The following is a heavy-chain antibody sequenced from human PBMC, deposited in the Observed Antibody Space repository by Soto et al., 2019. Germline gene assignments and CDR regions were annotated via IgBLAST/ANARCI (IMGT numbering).Heavy chain of an antibody. V-gene: IGHV1-8*01. Sequence: QVQLVQSGAEVKKPGASVKVSCKASGYTFTSYDINWVRPAIGQGLERMGWMNPNIGNTGYEQKFQGRVTMTRNTSISTAYMELSSLRPEDTAVYYCAREKTPYGMDVWGQGTTVTVSS. CDR3: AREKTPYGMDV. J-gene: IGHJ6*02. CDR2: MNPNIGNT. CDR1: GYTFTSYD.